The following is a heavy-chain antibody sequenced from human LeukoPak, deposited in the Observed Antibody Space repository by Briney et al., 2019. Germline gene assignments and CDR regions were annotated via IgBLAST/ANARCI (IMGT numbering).Heavy chain of an antibody. CDR3: AGVRWLEHYYYYMDV. V-gene: IGHV4-59*11. CDR2: IYYSGST. Sequence: SETLSLTCTVSGGSISSHYWNWIRQSPGKGLEWIGYIYYSGSTNYNPSLKSRVTMSVDTSKNQFSLKLSSVTAADTAVYYCAGVRWLEHYYYYMDVWGKGTTVTVSS. J-gene: IGHJ6*03. D-gene: IGHD4-23*01. CDR1: GGSISSHY.